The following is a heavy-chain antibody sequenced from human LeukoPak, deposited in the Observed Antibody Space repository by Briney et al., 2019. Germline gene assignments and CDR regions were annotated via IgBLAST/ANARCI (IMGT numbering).Heavy chain of an antibody. CDR1: GFTFSSYW. Sequence: GGPLRLSCAASGFTFSSYWMSWVRQAPGKGLEWVANIKQDGSEKYYVDSVKGRFTISRDNAKNSLYLQMNSLRAEDTAVYYCARTSIRVGTTDEDYWGQGTLVTVSS. CDR2: IKQDGSEK. V-gene: IGHV3-7*01. CDR3: ARTSIRVGTTDEDY. J-gene: IGHJ4*02. D-gene: IGHD2/OR15-2a*01.